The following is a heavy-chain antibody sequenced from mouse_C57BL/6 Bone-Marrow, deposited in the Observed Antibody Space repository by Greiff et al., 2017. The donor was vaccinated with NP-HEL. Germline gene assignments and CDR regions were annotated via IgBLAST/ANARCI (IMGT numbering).Heavy chain of an antibody. J-gene: IGHJ3*01. CDR1: GFPITSGYY. V-gene: IGHV12-3*01. CDR3: AGDDSNYGFAY. CDR2: ITHRGET. D-gene: IGHD2-5*01. Sequence: VQLVESGPGLVKPSQSLFLTCSITGFPITSGYYWIWIRQSPGKPLEWMGYITHRGETFYNPSLQSPISITIETSKNQFFLQLNSVTTEDTAMYYCAGDDSNYGFAYWGQGTLVTVSA.